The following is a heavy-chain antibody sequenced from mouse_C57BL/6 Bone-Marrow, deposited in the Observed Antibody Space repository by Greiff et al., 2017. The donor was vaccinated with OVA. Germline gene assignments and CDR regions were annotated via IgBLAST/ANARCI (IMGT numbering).Heavy chain of an antibody. CDR1: GYTFTDYY. D-gene: IGHD2-3*01. Sequence: QVQLQQSGAELVRPGASVKLSCKASGYTFTDYYINWVKQRPGQGLEWIARIYPGSGNTYYNEKFKGKATLTAEKSSSTAYMQLSSLTSEDSAVYFCARSCDGYFHFDYWGQGTTRTVSS. CDR2: IYPGSGNT. J-gene: IGHJ2*01. V-gene: IGHV1-76*01. CDR3: ARSCDGYFHFDY.